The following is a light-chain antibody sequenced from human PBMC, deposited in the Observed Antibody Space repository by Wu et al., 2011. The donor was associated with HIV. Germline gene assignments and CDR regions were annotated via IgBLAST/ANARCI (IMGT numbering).Light chain of an antibody. CDR3: QQGRNWPLT. CDR2: DVS. CDR1: QTIINTK. V-gene: IGKV3-11*01. J-gene: IGKJ5*01. Sequence: EIVLTQSPGTLSVSPGERATLSCRASQTIINTKFAWYQQKRGQALRLLIHDVSSRASGIPARFSGRGSGTNFTLTIGNLEPEDFVVYYCQQGRNWPLTFGQGTRLEIK.